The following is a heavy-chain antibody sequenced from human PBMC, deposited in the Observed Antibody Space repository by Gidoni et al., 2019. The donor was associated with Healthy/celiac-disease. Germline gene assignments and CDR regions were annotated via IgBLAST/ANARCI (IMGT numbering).Heavy chain of an antibody. J-gene: IGHJ4*02. V-gene: IGHV1-2*02. CDR2: INPNSGGT. D-gene: IGHD1-26*01. Sequence: QVQLVQSGAEVKKPGASVKVSCKASGYTFTGYYMPWVRQGPGQGLEWMGWINPNSGGTNYAQKFQGRVTMTRDTSISTAYMELSRLRSDDTAVYYCARDLLGGSYGFDYWGQGTLVTVSS. CDR3: ARDLLGGSYGFDY. CDR1: GYTFTGYY.